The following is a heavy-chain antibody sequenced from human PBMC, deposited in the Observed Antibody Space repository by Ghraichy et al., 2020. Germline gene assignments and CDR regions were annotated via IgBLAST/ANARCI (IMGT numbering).Heavy chain of an antibody. CDR3: ARGRGYRYGPTNDAFDI. V-gene: IGHV1-8*01. CDR2: MNPNSGNT. Sequence: ASVKVSCKASGYTFTSYDINWVRQATGQGLEWRGWMNPNSGNTGYAQKFQGRVTMTRNTSISTAYMELSSLRSEDTAVYYYARGRGYRYGPTNDAFDIWGQGTMVTVS. J-gene: IGHJ3*02. D-gene: IGHD5-18*01. CDR1: GYTFTSYD.